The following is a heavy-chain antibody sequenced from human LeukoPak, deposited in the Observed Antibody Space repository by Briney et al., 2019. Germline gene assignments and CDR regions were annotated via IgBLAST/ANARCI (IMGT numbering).Heavy chain of an antibody. CDR3: AKDISPYSSGPDY. Sequence: GGSLRLSCAASGFTFDDYAMHWVRQAPGKGLEWVSGISWNSGTIGYADSVKGRFTISRDNAKKSLYLQMNSLRAEDTALYYCAKDISPYSSGPDYWGQGTLVTVSS. D-gene: IGHD6-19*01. J-gene: IGHJ4*02. V-gene: IGHV3-9*01. CDR2: ISWNSGTI. CDR1: GFTFDDYA.